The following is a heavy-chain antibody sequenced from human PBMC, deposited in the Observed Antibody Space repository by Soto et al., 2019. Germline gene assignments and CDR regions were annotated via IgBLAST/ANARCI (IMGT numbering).Heavy chain of an antibody. CDR3: AKAVTPSTSGRKRYFDY. V-gene: IGHV3-23*01. Sequence: EVQLLESGGGLVQPGGSLRLSCAASGFTFSSYAMSWVRQAPGKGLEWVSSISGSGVGTYYADSVKGQFTISRHNSKNTLYLQINSLRVEDTAVYYCAKAVTPSTSGRKRYFDYWGQGTLVTVS. D-gene: IGHD3-3*01. J-gene: IGHJ4*02. CDR2: ISGSGVGT. CDR1: GFTFSSYA.